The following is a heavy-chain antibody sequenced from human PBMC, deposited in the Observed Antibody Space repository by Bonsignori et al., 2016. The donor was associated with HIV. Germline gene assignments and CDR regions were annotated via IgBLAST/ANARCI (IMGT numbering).Heavy chain of an antibody. Sequence: WIRQPPGKGLEWVGRIKSKTDGGTTDYAAPVKGRFSISRDDSKSTLSLQMNSLKTEDTAVYYCTTDPYYYDSISGDYWGQGTLVTVSS. V-gene: IGHV3-15*01. D-gene: IGHD3-22*01. J-gene: IGHJ4*02. CDR3: TTDPYYYDSISGDY. CDR2: IKSKTDGGTT.